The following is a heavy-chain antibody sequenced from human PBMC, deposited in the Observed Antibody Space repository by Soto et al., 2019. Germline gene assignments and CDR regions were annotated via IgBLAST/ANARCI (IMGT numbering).Heavy chain of an antibody. CDR3: ARDGPIVGSARDNWPAT. CDR2: ISYDGSNA. J-gene: IGHJ5*02. CDR1: GFIFNNYA. V-gene: IGHV3-30-3*01. Sequence: QVQLVESGGGVVQPGTSLRLSCAASGFIFNNYAMFWIRQAPGKGLEWVALISYDGSNAFYSDAVKGRFTVSRDKAKHTVFLQMNSLRTEDTAVYFRARDGPIVGSARDNWPATWGQGTRVTFSA. D-gene: IGHD1-26*01.